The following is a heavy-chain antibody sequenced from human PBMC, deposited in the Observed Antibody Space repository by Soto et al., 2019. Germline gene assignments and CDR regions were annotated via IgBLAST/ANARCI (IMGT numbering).Heavy chain of an antibody. CDR1: GGSISSSTYY. CDR2: VSYSGST. CDR3: ARGYCSSTSCLDYYMDV. D-gene: IGHD2-2*01. Sequence: SETLSLTCTVSGGSISSSTYYWGWVRQSPGKGLEWIGSVSYSGSTHNNPSLNSRVTISVDTSKDQFSLKLSSVTAADTAVYYCARGYCSSTSCLDYYMDVWGKGTTVNVSS. J-gene: IGHJ6*03. V-gene: IGHV4-39*07.